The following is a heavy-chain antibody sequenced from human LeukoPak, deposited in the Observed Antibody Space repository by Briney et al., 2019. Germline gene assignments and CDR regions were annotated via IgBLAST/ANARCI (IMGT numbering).Heavy chain of an antibody. Sequence: SETLSLTCTVSGGSISSGDYYWSWIRQPPGKGLEWIGYIFYSGSTYYNPSLKSRLTISVDTSKNQFSLWLSSVTAAVTAVYYCARENPQHYFDYWGQGTLVTVSS. CDR2: IFYSGST. J-gene: IGHJ4*02. CDR1: GGSISSGDYY. V-gene: IGHV4-30-4*01. CDR3: ARENPQHYFDY.